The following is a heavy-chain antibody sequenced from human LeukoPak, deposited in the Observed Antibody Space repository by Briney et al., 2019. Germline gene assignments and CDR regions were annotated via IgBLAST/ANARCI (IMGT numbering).Heavy chain of an antibody. Sequence: EASVKVSCKVSGYTLTELSMHWVRQAPGKGLEWMGGFDPEDGETIYAQKFQGRVTMTEDTSTDTAYMELSSLRSEDTAVYYCATEPPRYCDSSGYHYWGQGTLVTVSS. D-gene: IGHD3-22*01. CDR2: FDPEDGET. CDR1: GYTLTELS. V-gene: IGHV1-24*01. CDR3: ATEPPRYCDSSGYHY. J-gene: IGHJ4*02.